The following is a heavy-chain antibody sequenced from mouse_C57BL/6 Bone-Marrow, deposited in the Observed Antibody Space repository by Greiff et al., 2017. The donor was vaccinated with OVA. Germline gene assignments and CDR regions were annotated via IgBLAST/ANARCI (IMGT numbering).Heavy chain of an antibody. CDR1: GYTFTSYW. Sequence: QVQLQQSGAELAKPGASVKLSCKASGYTFTSYWMHWVKQRPGQGLEWIGYINPSSGYTKYNQKFKDKATLTADKSSSTAYMQLRSLTYEDSAVYYCARGGNYDYDDGTVGWFAYWGQGTTLTVSS. CDR3: ARGGNYDYDDGTVGWFAY. D-gene: IGHD2-4*01. CDR2: INPSSGYT. V-gene: IGHV1-7*01. J-gene: IGHJ2*01.